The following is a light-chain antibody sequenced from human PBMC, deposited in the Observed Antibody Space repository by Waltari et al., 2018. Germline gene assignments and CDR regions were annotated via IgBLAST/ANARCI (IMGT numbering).Light chain of an antibody. CDR1: GEYSAYT. CDR2: VNSDGSH. V-gene: IGLV4-69*01. J-gene: IGLJ3*02. CDR3: QTWGMNIQV. Sequence: QLVLTQSPSASASLGASVKLTCTLTGEYSAYTIAWHQLQPDKGPRYLMNVNSDGSHDKADGIPERFSGSSAGAERYLIISRLQSDDEADYFCQTWGMNIQVFGGGTRLTVL.